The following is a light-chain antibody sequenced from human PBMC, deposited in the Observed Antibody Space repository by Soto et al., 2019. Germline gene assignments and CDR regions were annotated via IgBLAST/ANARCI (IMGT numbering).Light chain of an antibody. V-gene: IGKV3-15*01. Sequence: EIVMTQSPATLSVSPGERATLSCRASQSVRSTLAWYQQKPGQAPRLLIYGASTRATGIPARFSGSGSGTEFTLTISSLQSEDFAVYYCQQYNNWPRTFGQGTKLEIK. CDR2: GAS. J-gene: IGKJ2*01. CDR1: QSVRST. CDR3: QQYNNWPRT.